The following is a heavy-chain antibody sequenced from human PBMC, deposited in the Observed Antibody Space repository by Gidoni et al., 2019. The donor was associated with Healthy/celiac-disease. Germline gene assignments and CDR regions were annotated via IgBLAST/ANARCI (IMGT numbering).Heavy chain of an antibody. Sequence: QVQLVESGGGVVQPGRSLRLSCAASGFTFRSYGMHWVRQDPGKGLELVAVIWYDGSNKYYADSVKGRFTISRDNSKNTLYLQMNSLRAEDTAVYYCARHTGYGDYDYWGQGTLVTVSS. V-gene: IGHV3-33*01. J-gene: IGHJ4*02. CDR2: IWYDGSNK. CDR1: GFTFRSYG. CDR3: ARHTGYGDYDY. D-gene: IGHD4-17*01.